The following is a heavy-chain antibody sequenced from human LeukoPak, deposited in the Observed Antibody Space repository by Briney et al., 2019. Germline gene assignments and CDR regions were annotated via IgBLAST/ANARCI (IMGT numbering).Heavy chain of an antibody. CDR3: ARCHDYGDRDFDY. CDR2: IYYSGST. V-gene: IGHV4-39*07. CDR1: GGSISSSSYY. J-gene: IGHJ4*02. D-gene: IGHD4-17*01. Sequence: SETLSLTCTVSGGSISSSSYYWGWIRQPPGKGLEWIGSIYYSGSTYYNPSLKSRVTISVDTSKNQFSLKLSSVTAADTAVYYCARCHDYGDRDFDYWGQGTLVTVSS.